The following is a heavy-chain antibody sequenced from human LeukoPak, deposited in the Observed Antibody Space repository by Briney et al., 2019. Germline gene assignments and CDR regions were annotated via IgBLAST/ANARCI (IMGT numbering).Heavy chain of an antibody. D-gene: IGHD4-23*01. CDR3: GTSIDYVGDEC. Sequence: GASVKVSCKASGYTFTSYYINWVRQATGQGLEWMGWMNPNSGNTGYAQKFQGRVTMTRNTSIRTAYMELSSVRSEDTAVYYCGTSIDYVGDECWGKGALVTVSS. CDR1: GYTFTSYY. V-gene: IGHV1-8*01. CDR2: MNPNSGNT. J-gene: IGHJ4*02.